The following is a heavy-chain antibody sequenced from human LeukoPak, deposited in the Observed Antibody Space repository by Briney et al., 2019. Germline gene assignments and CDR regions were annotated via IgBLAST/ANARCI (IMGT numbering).Heavy chain of an antibody. D-gene: IGHD3-22*01. Sequence: SETLSLTCAVYGGSFSGYYWSWIRQPPGKGLEWIGEINHSGSTNYNPSLKSRVTISVDTSKNQFSLKLSSVTAVDTAVYYCARWGHFDTSGYFVVDYWGQGTLVTVSS. CDR3: ARWGHFDTSGYFVVDY. CDR1: GGSFSGYY. J-gene: IGHJ4*02. V-gene: IGHV4-34*01. CDR2: INHSGST.